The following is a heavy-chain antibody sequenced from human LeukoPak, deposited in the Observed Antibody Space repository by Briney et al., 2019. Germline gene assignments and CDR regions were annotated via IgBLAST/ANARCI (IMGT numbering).Heavy chain of an antibody. CDR1: GFTFSSYA. Sequence: NPGGSLRLSCAASGFTFSSYAMTWVRQAPGKGLEWVSVIANDGGDIHYADSVKGRFTISRENSRNMLYLQMNSLRAEDTAVYYCAKYLGFCNIGSCPRWFDPWGQGTLVTVSS. J-gene: IGHJ5*02. D-gene: IGHD2-15*01. CDR2: IANDGGDI. V-gene: IGHV3-23*01. CDR3: AKYLGFCNIGSCPRWFDP.